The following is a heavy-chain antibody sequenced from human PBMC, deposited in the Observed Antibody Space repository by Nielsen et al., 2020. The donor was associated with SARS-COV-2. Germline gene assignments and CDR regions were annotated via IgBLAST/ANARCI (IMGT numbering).Heavy chain of an antibody. CDR3: ARERVGGITIFGVVTRYGMDV. D-gene: IGHD3-3*01. J-gene: IGHJ6*02. CDR2: IFYSGST. CDR1: GGSITAHY. V-gene: IGHV4-59*11. Sequence: SETLSLTCTVSGGSITAHYWSWIRQPPGKRLEYIGYIFYSGSTYYNPSLKSRVTISVDTSKNQFSLKLSSVTAADTALYYCARERVGGITIFGVVTRYGMDVWGQGTTVTVSS.